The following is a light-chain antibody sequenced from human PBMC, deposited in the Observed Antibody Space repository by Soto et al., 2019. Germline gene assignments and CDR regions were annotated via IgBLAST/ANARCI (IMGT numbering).Light chain of an antibody. CDR1: QTVTKSY. J-gene: IGKJ1*01. V-gene: IGKV3-20*01. Sequence: ETVLTQSPGTLSLSPGERATLSCRASQTVTKSYLAWYQQKPGQAPRLLIFGTSSRATGVPDRFSGSGSGTDFTLTISSLEPEDFAVYFCQQSGSSPWSFGPGTKVEIK. CDR2: GTS. CDR3: QQSGSSPWS.